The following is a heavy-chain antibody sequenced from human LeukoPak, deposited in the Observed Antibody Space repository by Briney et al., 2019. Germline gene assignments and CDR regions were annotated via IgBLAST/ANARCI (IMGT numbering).Heavy chain of an antibody. J-gene: IGHJ3*02. Sequence: SETLSLTCTVSGGSISSYYWSWIRQPAGKGLEWIGRIYTSGSTNYNPSLKSRVTISVDTSKNQFSLKLSSVTAADTAVYYCARDLFTYYDSTYAFDIWGQGTMVTVSS. CDR3: ARDLFTYYDSTYAFDI. D-gene: IGHD3-22*01. V-gene: IGHV4-4*07. CDR1: GGSISSYY. CDR2: IYTSGST.